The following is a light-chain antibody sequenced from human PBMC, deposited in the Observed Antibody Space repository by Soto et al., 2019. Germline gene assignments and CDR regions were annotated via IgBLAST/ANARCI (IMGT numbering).Light chain of an antibody. Sequence: QSVLTQPPSVSGAPGQRVTISCTGSSSNIGAGYDVHWYQHLPGTAPKLLIYGNTNRPSGVLDRFSGSKSGTSASLAITGLQVEDEVDYYCQSYDSGLSGVVFGGGTKLTVL. J-gene: IGLJ2*01. CDR1: SSNIGAGYD. CDR2: GNT. CDR3: QSYDSGLSGVV. V-gene: IGLV1-40*01.